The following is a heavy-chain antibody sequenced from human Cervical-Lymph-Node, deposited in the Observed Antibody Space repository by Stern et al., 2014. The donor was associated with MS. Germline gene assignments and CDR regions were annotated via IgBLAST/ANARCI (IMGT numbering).Heavy chain of an antibody. J-gene: IGHJ4*02. CDR3: ASGGPNYDSSGYYYFDF. D-gene: IGHD3-22*01. CDR1: GVSITSGGYH. V-gene: IGHV4-31*02. CDR2: IYNIGRT. Sequence: QLQLQESGPGLVQPSQTLSLTCTVSGVSITSGGYHWSWLRQHPGKGLQWVGYIYNIGRTYFHPYLKSRVTISTDTTKIQFSLKLSSVTAADTAVYYCASGGPNYDSSGYYYFDFWGQGALVTVSS.